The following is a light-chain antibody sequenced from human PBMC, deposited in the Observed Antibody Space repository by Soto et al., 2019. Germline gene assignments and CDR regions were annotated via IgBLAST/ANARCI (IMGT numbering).Light chain of an antibody. CDR3: SSYTSSDTPYV. CDR2: VNS. J-gene: IGLJ1*01. CDR1: SSDVGDYKY. Sequence: QSALTQPASVSGSPEQSITISCTGTSSDVGDYKYVSWYQQHPDKAPKLIIFVNSNRPSGVSNRFSGSKSGNTASLTISGLQAEDEADYYCSSYTSSDTPYVFGTGTKVTVL. V-gene: IGLV2-14*01.